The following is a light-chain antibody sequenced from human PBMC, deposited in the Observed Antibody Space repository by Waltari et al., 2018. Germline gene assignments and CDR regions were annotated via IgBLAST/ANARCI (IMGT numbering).Light chain of an antibody. J-gene: IGLJ2*01. CDR3: QSYDSSLSVV. V-gene: IGLV1-40*01. CDR2: GTS. CDR1: SSHIGAGYD. Sequence: QSVLTQPPSVSGAPGPRVTITCTGSSSHIGAGYDVHWYQQLPGTAPKLLIYGTSNRPSGVPDRFSGSKSGTSASLAITGLQAEDEADYYCQSYDSSLSVVFGGGTKLTVL.